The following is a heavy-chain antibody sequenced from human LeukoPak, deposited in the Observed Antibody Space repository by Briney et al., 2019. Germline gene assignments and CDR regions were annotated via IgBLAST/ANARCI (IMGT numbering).Heavy chain of an antibody. CDR2: IYYSGST. Sequence: SETLSLTCTVSGGSISSSSYYWGWIRQPPGKGLEWIGSIYYSGSTYYNPPLKSRVTISVDTSENQFSLKLSSVTAADTAVYYCARRVERQYYFDYWGQGTLVTVSS. D-gene: IGHD2-15*01. CDR3: ARRVERQYYFDY. V-gene: IGHV4-39*01. CDR1: GGSISSSSYY. J-gene: IGHJ4*02.